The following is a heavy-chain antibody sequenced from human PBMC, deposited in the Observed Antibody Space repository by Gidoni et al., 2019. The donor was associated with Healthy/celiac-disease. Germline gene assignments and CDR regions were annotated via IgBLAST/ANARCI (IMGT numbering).Heavy chain of an antibody. CDR2: IVVGSGNT. V-gene: IGHV1-58*01. CDR3: AAKGDSSSSKWGFDY. CDR1: GFTFTSSA. Sequence: QMQLVQSGPEVKKPGTSVKVSCKASGFTFTSSAVQWVRQARGQRLEWIGWIVVGSGNTNYAQKFQERVTITRDMSTSTAYMELSSLRSEDTAVYYCAAKGDSSSSKWGFDYWGQGTLVTVSS. D-gene: IGHD6-6*01. J-gene: IGHJ4*02.